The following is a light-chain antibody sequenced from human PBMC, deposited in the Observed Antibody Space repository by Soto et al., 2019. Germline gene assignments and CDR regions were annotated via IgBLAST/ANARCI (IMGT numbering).Light chain of an antibody. J-gene: IGKJ1*01. CDR1: QDIRND. V-gene: IGKV1-6*01. Sequence: AIQMTQSPSSLSASVGDRVTITCRASQDIRNDLVWYQQKPGKAPNLLIYAASSLQSGVPSRFSGSGSGTNFTLTISSLQPEDFATYYCLQDHSYPRTFGQGTRVEIK. CDR2: AAS. CDR3: LQDHSYPRT.